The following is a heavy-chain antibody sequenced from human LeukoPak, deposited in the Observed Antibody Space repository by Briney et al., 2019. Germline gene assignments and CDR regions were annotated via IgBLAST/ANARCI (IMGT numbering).Heavy chain of an antibody. J-gene: IGHJ5*02. CDR1: GYSFSGSD. D-gene: IGHD6-13*01. CDR2: ISTYNGKT. CDR3: ARGGSAAALDP. V-gene: IGHV1-18*01. Sequence: ASVKVSCKASGYSFSGSDISWVRQAPGQGLEWMGWISTYNGKTNYAQKLQGRVTMTTDTSTSTAYMELRSLTSDDTAVYYCARGGSAAALDPWGQEPWSPSPQ.